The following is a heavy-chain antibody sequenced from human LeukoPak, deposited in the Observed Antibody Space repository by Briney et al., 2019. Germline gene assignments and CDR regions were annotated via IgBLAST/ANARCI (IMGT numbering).Heavy chain of an antibody. CDR2: IYYSGST. CDR1: GGSFSGYY. D-gene: IGHD2-15*01. J-gene: IGHJ3*02. V-gene: IGHV4-59*01. Sequence: PSETLSLTCAVYGGSFSGYYWSWIRQPPGKGLEWIGYIYYSGSTNYNPSLKSRVTISVDTSKNQFSLKLSSVTAADTAVYYCARADIVKGCAFDIWGQGTMVTVSS. CDR3: ARADIVKGCAFDI.